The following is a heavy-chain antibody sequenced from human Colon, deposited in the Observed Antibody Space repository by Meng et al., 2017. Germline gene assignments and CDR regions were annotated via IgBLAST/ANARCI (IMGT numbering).Heavy chain of an antibody. J-gene: IGHJ4*02. CDR1: GGSFSNYY. Sequence: HVQLRQWGAGLLKPSEPLSLTCAVYGGSFSNYYLAWIRQPPGKGLEWIGEIHPSGSSYYSPSLQSRVTITLDTSKNQFSLTLSSLTAADTAVYYCARGVDWAKSGNFWGQGTLVTVSS. CDR3: ARGVDWAKSGNF. CDR2: IHPSGSS. V-gene: IGHV4-34*01. D-gene: IGHD3-9*01.